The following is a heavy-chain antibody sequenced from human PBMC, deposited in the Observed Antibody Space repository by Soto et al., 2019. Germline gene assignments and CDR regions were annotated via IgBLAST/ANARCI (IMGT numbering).Heavy chain of an antibody. D-gene: IGHD3-3*01. CDR3: ATDYYDFWSGPTRAYYGMDV. CDR2: FDPEDGET. J-gene: IGHJ6*02. CDR1: GYTLTELS. V-gene: IGHV1-24*01. Sequence: ASVKVSCKVSGYTLTELSMHWVRQAPGKGLGWMGGFDPEDGETIYAQKFQGRVTMTEDTSTDTAYMELSSLRSEDTAVYYCATDYYDFWSGPTRAYYGMDVWGQGTTVTVSS.